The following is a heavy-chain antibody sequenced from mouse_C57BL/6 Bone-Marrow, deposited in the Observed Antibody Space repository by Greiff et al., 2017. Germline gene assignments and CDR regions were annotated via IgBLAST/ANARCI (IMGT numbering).Heavy chain of an antibody. Sequence: VQLQQSGPELVKPGASVKISCKASGYSFTGYYMNWVKQSPEKSLEWIGEINPSTGGTTYNQKFKAKATLTVDKSSSTAYMQLKSLTSEDSAVYYFARDDSYYFDYWGQGTTLTVSS. J-gene: IGHJ2*01. CDR3: ARDDSYYFDY. D-gene: IGHD2-4*01. V-gene: IGHV1-42*01. CDR1: GYSFTGYY. CDR2: INPSTGGT.